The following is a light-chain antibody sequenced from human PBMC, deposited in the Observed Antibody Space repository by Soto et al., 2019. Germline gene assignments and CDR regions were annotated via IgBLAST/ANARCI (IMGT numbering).Light chain of an antibody. CDR1: QYINTR. CDR3: QQQYGSSLT. CDR2: QTS. J-gene: IGKJ1*01. Sequence: EIVLTQSPATLSSFPGDRVTLSCRASQYINTRLAWYQHRPGQAPRLLIYQTSIRAAGIPARFSASGSGTEFTLTISSMQHEDFAVDYCQQQYGSSLTFGQGTKVDIK. V-gene: IGKV3D-11*03.